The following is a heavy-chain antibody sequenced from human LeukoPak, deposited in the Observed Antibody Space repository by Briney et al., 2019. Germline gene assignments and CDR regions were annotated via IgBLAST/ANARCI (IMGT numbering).Heavy chain of an antibody. Sequence: SETLPLTCTISGGSTTGYFWSWIRQPPGKGPEWIGYVFYSGGTLYNPSLDSRVTISVDTSKTQFSLELTSVTAADTAVYYCARHMSVTYDAFNLWGRGTMVTVSS. V-gene: IGHV4-59*08. J-gene: IGHJ3*01. CDR3: ARHMSVTYDAFNL. CDR2: VFYSGGT. D-gene: IGHD2-21*02. CDR1: GGSTTGYF.